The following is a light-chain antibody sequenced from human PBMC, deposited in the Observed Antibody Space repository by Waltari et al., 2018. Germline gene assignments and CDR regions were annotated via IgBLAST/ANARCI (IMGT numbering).Light chain of an antibody. CDR1: YSTLRRNH. V-gene: IGLV1-47*01. CDR2: RNN. Sequence: QSVLTQPPSASGTPGQGVPTPCSGSYSTLRRNHLYWYQQLPGTAPNLLIYRNNQRPSGVPDRFSGSKYGTTASLAISGLRSEDEAVYYCASWDDSHYVFGTGTKVTVL. J-gene: IGLJ1*01. CDR3: ASWDDSHYV.